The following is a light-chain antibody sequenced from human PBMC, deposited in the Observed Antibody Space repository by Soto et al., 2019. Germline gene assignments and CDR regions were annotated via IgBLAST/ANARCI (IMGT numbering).Light chain of an antibody. J-gene: IGKJ5*01. CDR3: QHDNYWPPLT. V-gene: IGKV3-15*01. Sequence: EIVMTQSPSPLSASAGARATLSCRASQGISSNLAWYQHKPGQAPRLLIYGASTRAMGIPARSSGSGSGTGFNFTITALRSDAVAVDYYQHDNYWPPLTFGQGTLVEIK. CDR2: GAS. CDR1: QGISSN.